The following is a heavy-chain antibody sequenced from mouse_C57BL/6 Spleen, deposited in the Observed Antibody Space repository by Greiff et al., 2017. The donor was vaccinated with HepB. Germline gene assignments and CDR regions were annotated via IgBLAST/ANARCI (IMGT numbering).Heavy chain of an antibody. CDR3: ARDYSNYFDY. CDR2: IDPSDSYT. V-gene: IGHV1-69*01. D-gene: IGHD2-5*01. J-gene: IGHJ2*01. Sequence: QVQLQQPGAELVMPGASVKLSCKASGYTFTSYWMHWVKQRPGQGLEWIGEIDPSDSYTNYNQKFKGKSTLTVDKSSGTAYMQLSSLTSEDSAVYYCARDYSNYFDYWGQGTTLTVSS. CDR1: GYTFTSYW.